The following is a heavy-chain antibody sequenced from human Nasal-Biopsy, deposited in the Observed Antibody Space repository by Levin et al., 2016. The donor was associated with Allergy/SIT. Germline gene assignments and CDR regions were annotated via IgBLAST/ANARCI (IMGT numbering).Heavy chain of an antibody. D-gene: IGHD3-16*01. V-gene: IGHV4-34*01. J-gene: IGHJ6*02. CDR2: VTDSGAT. CDR3: ANRFRWHSLVPGDV. CDR1: GGSFYDYY. Sequence: SETLSLTCAVYGGSFYDYYWSWIRQPPGKGLEWIGEVTDSGATTYNPSLKSRLTISMDTSRNQFSLRLTSVTAADSAIYYCANRFRWHSLVPGDVWGQGTTVAVSS.